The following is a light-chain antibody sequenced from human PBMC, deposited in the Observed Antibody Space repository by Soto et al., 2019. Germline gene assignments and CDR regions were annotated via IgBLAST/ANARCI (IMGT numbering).Light chain of an antibody. CDR2: DAS. CDR1: QSISSY. Sequence: DIQMTQSPSSLSAYVGDRVTITCRASQSISSYLNWYQQKPGKAPKLLIYDASSLQSGVPSRFSGSGSGTEFSLTISSLQPDDFATYYCQHSWTFGQGTKVDIK. CDR3: QHSWT. V-gene: IGKV1-39*01. J-gene: IGKJ1*01.